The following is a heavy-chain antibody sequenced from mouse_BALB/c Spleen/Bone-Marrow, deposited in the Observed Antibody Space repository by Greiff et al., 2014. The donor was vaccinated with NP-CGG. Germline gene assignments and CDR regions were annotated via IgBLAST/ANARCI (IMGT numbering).Heavy chain of an antibody. CDR2: INPGSGST. CDR1: GYAFTDYL. D-gene: IGHD2-3*01. V-gene: IGHV1-54*01. Sequence: VQLQQSGAELVRPGTSVKVSCKASGYAFTDYLMEWLKQRPGQGLEWIGGINPGSGSTNYNEKFKDKATLTADKSSSTAYMQLSSLTSDDSAVYFCARYDGYFDYWGQGTILTVSS. J-gene: IGHJ2*01. CDR3: ARYDGYFDY.